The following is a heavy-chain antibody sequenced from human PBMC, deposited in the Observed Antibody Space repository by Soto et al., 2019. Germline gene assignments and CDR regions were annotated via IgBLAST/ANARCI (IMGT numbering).Heavy chain of an antibody. J-gene: IGHJ6*02. CDR3: ANGYCSSPSCYVGYYGMDV. CDR1: GGTFSSYA. CDR2: IIPIFGTA. D-gene: IGHD2-2*01. V-gene: IGHV1-69*01. Sequence: QVQLVQSGAEVKKPGSSVKVSCKASGGTFSSYAISWVRQAPGQGLEWMGGIIPIFGTANYAQKFQGRVTITADESTSTAYMKLSSLRSEDTAVYYCANGYCSSPSCYVGYYGMDVWGQGTTVTVSS.